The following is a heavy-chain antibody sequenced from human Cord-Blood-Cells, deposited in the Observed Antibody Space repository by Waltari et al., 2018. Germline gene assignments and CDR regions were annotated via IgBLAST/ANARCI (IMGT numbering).Heavy chain of an antibody. D-gene: IGHD1-26*01. CDR3: ATDPNSGSYY. J-gene: IGHJ4*02. CDR1: GYTLTESS. CDR2: FDPEDGET. Sequence: QVQLVQSGAEVKKPGASVKVSCKVSGYTLTESSMHWLGQATGTGLEWMGGFDPEDGETIYAQKFQGRVTMTEDTSTDTAYMELSSLRSEDTAVYYCATDPNSGSYYWGQGTLVTVSS. V-gene: IGHV1-24*01.